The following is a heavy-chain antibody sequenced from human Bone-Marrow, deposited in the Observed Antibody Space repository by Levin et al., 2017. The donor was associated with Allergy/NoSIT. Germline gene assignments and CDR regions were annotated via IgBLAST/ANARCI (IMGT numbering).Heavy chain of an antibody. CDR1: GGSLSDSY. D-gene: IGHD3-9*01. V-gene: IGHV4-59*08. Sequence: SETLSLTCTVSGGSLSDSYWTWIRQPPGKGLEWIGYIYSTGSTNYNPSLKSRVTISLDTSKNQFSLKVRSVTAADTAIYYCARQDIWTGYTHMEVWGQGTTVTVSS. J-gene: IGHJ6*02. CDR2: IYSTGST. CDR3: ARQDIWTGYTHMEV.